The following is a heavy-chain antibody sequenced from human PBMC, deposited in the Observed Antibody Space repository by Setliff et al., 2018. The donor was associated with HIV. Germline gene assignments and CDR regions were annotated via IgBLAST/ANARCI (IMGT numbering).Heavy chain of an antibody. CDR3: ARDLRITHFGGDVYYYHGMDV. Sequence: SESLSLTCNVSGVSICSHDWSWIRQPPGKGLEWIGSIYYSDSINYNPSLKSRGTISVDTPKNQFSLKLSSVTAADTAVYYCARDLRITHFGGDVYYYHGMDVWGQGATVTVSS. J-gene: IGHJ6*02. CDR2: IYYSDSI. V-gene: IGHV4-59*11. D-gene: IGHD3-3*01. CDR1: GVSICSHD.